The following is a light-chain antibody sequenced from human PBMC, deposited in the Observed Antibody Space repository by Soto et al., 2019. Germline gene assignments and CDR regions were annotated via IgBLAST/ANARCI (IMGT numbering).Light chain of an antibody. J-gene: IGKJ1*01. CDR3: QQYNNWWT. CDR1: QSVSSN. V-gene: IGKV3-15*01. CDR2: GAS. Sequence: EIVMTQSPVTLSVSPGERVTLSCRASQSVSSNLAWYQQKPGLAPRLLIYGASTRATGIPARFSGSGSGTEFTLTISSLQSEDVADYYCQQYNNWWTFGQGTKVEIK.